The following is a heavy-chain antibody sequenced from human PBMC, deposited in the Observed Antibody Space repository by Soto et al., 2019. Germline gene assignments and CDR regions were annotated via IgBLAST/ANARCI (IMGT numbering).Heavy chain of an antibody. J-gene: IGHJ4*02. V-gene: IGHV3-23*01. D-gene: IGHD3-3*01. CDR1: GFTFSSYA. Sequence: GGSLRLSCAASGFTFSSYAMSWVRQAPGKGLEWVSAISGSGGSTYYADSVKGRFTISRDNSKNTPYLQMNSLRAEDTAVYYCAKGKGDFWSGYYLYFEYWGQGTLVTVSS. CDR3: AKGKGDFWSGYYLYFEY. CDR2: ISGSGGST.